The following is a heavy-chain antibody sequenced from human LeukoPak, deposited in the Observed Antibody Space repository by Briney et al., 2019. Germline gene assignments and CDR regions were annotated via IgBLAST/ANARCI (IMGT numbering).Heavy chain of an antibody. D-gene: IGHD2-15*01. J-gene: IGHJ5*02. V-gene: IGHV4-39*07. CDR1: GGSISSSSYY. Sequence: SETLSLTCTVSGGSISSSSYYWGWIRQPPGKGLEWIGSIYYSGSTYYNPSLKSRVTMSVDTSKNQFSLKLSSVTAADTAVYYCARSGYCSGGSCYGSSTWFDPWGQGTLVTVSS. CDR3: ARSGYCSGGSCYGSSTWFDP. CDR2: IYYSGST.